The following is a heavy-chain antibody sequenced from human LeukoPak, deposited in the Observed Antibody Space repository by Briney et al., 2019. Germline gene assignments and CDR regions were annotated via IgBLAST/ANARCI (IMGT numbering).Heavy chain of an antibody. V-gene: IGHV1-69*05. CDR2: IIPIFGTA. D-gene: IGHD1-26*01. CDR3: ARDLVGSGSYYVYFDY. J-gene: IGHJ4*02. Sequence: ASVKVSCKASGGTFSSYAISWVRQAPGQGLEWMGGIIPIFGTANYAQKSQGRVTMTRDTSISTAYMELSRLRSDDTAVYYCARDLVGSGSYYVYFDYWGQGTLVTVSS. CDR1: GGTFSSYA.